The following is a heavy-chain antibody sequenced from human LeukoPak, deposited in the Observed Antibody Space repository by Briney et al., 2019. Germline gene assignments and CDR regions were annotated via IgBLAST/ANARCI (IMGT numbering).Heavy chain of an antibody. CDR3: ARGGPNLKFDP. CDR1: GGSISSYY. D-gene: IGHD1-14*01. J-gene: IGHJ5*02. V-gene: IGHV4-59*01. CDR2: IYYSGST. Sequence: SETLSLTCTVSGGSISSYYWSWIRQPPGKGLEWIGYIYYSGSTNYNPSLKSRVTISVDTSKNQFSLKLRSVTAADTAVYYCARGGPNLKFDPWGQGTLVTVSS.